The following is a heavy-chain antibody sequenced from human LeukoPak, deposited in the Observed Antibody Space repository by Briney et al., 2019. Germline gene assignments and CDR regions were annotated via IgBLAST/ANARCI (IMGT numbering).Heavy chain of an antibody. CDR2: IYYSGST. CDR1: GGSISSYY. Sequence: SETLSLTCTVSGGSISSYYWSWIRQPPGKGLEWIGYIYYSGSTNYNPSLKSRVTISVDTSKNQFSLKLCSVTAADTAVYYCARRSSSSWSFDYWGQGTLVTVSS. V-gene: IGHV4-59*08. J-gene: IGHJ4*02. D-gene: IGHD6-13*01. CDR3: ARRSSSSWSFDY.